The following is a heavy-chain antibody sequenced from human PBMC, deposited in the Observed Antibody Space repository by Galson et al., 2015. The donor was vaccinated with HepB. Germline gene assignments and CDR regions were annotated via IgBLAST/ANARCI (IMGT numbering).Heavy chain of an antibody. V-gene: IGHV3-30*03. CDR3: AQLRFLEWLFPGYMEERYYFDY. CDR2: ISNDGSNK. J-gene: IGHJ4*02. D-gene: IGHD3-3*01. Sequence: SLRLSCAASGFTFSGYSINWVRQAPGKGLEWVTLISNDGSNKYYEDSVKGRFTVSRDNSKNTLYLQMNSLRAEDTAVYYCAQLRFLEWLFPGYMEERYYFDYWGQGTLVTVSS. CDR1: GFTFSGYS.